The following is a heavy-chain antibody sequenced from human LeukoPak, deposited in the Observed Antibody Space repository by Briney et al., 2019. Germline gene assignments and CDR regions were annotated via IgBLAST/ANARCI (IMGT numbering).Heavy chain of an antibody. CDR3: AKPYQQLLWDYFDP. V-gene: IGHV4-59*05. CDR1: GFTFSIYSMN. Sequence: PGGSLRLSCAASGFTFSIYSMNWVRQAPGKGLEWIGSIFHMGHTYYNPSLKSRLTISLDTSKNQFSLKLTSLTAADTAIYYCAKPYQQLLWDYFDPWGQGKLVTVSS. D-gene: IGHD3-16*01. J-gene: IGHJ5*02. CDR2: IFHMGHT.